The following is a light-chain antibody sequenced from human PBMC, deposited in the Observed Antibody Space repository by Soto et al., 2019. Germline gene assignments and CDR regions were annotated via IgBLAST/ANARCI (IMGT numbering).Light chain of an antibody. CDR3: QQYNNWPPIT. CDR2: GAS. J-gene: IGKJ2*01. Sequence: EIVMTQSPATLSVSPGERATLSCRASQSVSSNLAWYQQKPGQAPRLLIYGASTRATGIPARFSGSGSGTESTLTISSLQSEDFAFYYWQQYNNWPPITFGQGTKLEIK. V-gene: IGKV3-15*01. CDR1: QSVSSN.